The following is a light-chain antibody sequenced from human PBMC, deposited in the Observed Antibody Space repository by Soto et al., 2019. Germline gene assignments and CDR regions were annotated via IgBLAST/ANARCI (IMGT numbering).Light chain of an antibody. Sequence: DIQMTQSPSTLSGSVGDRVTITCRASQTISSWLAWYQQKPGKAPKLLIYKASTLKSGVPSRFSSSGSGTEFALTISSLQPDDFATYCCQHCNSYSEAFGQGTKVELK. CDR1: QTISSW. J-gene: IGKJ1*01. CDR2: KAS. CDR3: QHCNSYSEA. V-gene: IGKV1-5*03.